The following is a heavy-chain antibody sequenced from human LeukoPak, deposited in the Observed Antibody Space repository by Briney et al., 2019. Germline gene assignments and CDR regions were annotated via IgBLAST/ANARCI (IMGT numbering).Heavy chain of an antibody. V-gene: IGHV4-59*01. CDR1: GGSISSYY. J-gene: IGHJ3*02. CDR3: ASLYYYDSSGYLSAFDI. D-gene: IGHD3-22*01. CDR2: IYYSGST. Sequence: ASEALSLTCTVSGGSISSYYWSWIRQPPREGLEGIGYIYYSGSTNYNPSHKSRVTISVDTSKHQFSLKLRSVTAADTAVYYCASLYYYDSSGYLSAFDIWGQGTMVTVSS.